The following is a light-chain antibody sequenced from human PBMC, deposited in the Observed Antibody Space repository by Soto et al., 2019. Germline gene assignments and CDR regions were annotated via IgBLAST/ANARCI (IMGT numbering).Light chain of an antibody. Sequence: EIVLTQSPGTLSLSPGERATLSCRASQSVSSSYLARYQQKPGQAPRLLIYGASSRATGIRGRFSGSGSGTDFTLILSRLEPEDFAVYYCQQYGSSFTFGGGTKWEIK. J-gene: IGKJ4*01. V-gene: IGKV3-20*01. CDR1: QSVSSSY. CDR2: GAS. CDR3: QQYGSSFT.